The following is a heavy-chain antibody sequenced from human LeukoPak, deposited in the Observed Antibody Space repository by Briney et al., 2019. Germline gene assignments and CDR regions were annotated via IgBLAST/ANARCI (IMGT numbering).Heavy chain of an antibody. CDR1: GFTLSSYA. CDR3: ARSPTGSGWYYFDY. J-gene: IGHJ4*02. Sequence: PGGSLRLSCAASGFTLSSYAMSWVRHAPGKGLGWVSAISDSGNTYHADSVKGRFTISRDSSKNTLFLQMNRLRPEDAAVYYCARSPTGSGWYYFDYWGQGTLVTVSS. D-gene: IGHD6-19*01. V-gene: IGHV3-23*01. CDR2: ISDSGNT.